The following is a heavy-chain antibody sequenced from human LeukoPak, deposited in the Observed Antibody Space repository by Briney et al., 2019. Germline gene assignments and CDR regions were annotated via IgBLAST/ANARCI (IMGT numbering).Heavy chain of an antibody. CDR1: GGSISSSNW. D-gene: IGHD6-6*01. V-gene: IGHV4-4*02. CDR3: ARYSSSSGYYYMDV. J-gene: IGHJ6*03. CDR2: IYHSGST. Sequence: SETLSLTCAVSGGSISSSNWWSWVRQPPGKGLEWIGEIYHSGSTNYNPSLKSRVTISVDTSKNQFSLKLSSVTAADTAVYYCARYSSSSGYYYMDVWGKGTTVTVSS.